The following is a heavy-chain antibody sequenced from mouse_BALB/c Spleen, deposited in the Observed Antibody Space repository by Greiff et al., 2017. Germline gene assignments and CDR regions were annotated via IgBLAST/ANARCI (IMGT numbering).Heavy chain of an antibody. D-gene: IGHD2-3*01. V-gene: IGHV1-5*01. CDR2: IYPGNSDT. CDR3: TRSYDGYLSWFAY. Sequence: VQLQQSGTVLARPGASVKMSCKASGYTFTSYWMHWVKQRPGQGLEWIGAIYPGNSDTSYNQKFKGKAKLTAVTSTSTAYMELSSLTNEDSAVYYCTRSYDGYLSWFAYWGQGTLVTVSA. J-gene: IGHJ3*01. CDR1: GYTFTSYW.